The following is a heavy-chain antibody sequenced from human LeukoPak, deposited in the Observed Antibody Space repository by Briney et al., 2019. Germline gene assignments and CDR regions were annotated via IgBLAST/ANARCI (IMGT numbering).Heavy chain of an antibody. CDR3: ARDSSDIVVVPAAPGRY. Sequence: GGSLRLSCAASGFTFSSYAMHWVRQAPGKGLEWVAVISYDGSNKYYADSVKGRFTISRDNSKNTLYLQMNSLRAEDTAVDYCARDSSDIVVVPAAPGRYWGQGTLVTVSS. V-gene: IGHV3-30*04. D-gene: IGHD2-2*01. CDR1: GFTFSSYA. CDR2: ISYDGSNK. J-gene: IGHJ4*01.